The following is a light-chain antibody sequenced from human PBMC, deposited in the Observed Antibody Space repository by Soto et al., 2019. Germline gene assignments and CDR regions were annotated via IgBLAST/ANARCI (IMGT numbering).Light chain of an antibody. CDR1: ETISTF. J-gene: IGKJ5*01. CDR2: ASS. V-gene: IGKV1-39*01. Sequence: DIQLTQSPSSLSASVGDRVTMTCQASETISTFLNWYQHKPGKAPKLLISASSRLQSGVPSRFSGSGSGTDFTLTIDSLRPEDFASYYCQQSYSSSPITFGPGTRLEI. CDR3: QQSYSSSPIT.